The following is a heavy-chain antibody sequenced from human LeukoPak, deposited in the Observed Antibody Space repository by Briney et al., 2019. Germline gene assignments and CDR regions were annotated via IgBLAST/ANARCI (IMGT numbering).Heavy chain of an antibody. CDR2: IKTESEGETK. CDR3: TTGIDDGGGY. J-gene: IGHJ4*02. V-gene: IGHV3-15*07. CDR1: GFIFSKVW. D-gene: IGHD3-10*01. Sequence: GGSLRLSCAASGFIFSKVWMNWVRQAPGKGLEWVSRIKTESEGETKDYAAPVKGRFTVSRDDSKNTFYLVMNSLKIDDTAIYYCTTGIDDGGGYWGQGTLVTVSS.